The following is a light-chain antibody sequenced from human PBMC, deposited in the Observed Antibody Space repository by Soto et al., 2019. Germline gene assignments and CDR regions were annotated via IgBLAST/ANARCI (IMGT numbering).Light chain of an antibody. J-gene: IGLJ2*01. CDR3: SSYTSSSTLL. Sequence: CSGTSSDVGSYNYVSWYQQHPDRAPKLMIYDVSNRPSGVSNRFSGSKSGNTASLTISGLQAEDEADYYCSSYTSSSTLLFGGGTKVTVL. V-gene: IGLV2-14*04. CDR2: DVS. CDR1: SSDVGSYNY.